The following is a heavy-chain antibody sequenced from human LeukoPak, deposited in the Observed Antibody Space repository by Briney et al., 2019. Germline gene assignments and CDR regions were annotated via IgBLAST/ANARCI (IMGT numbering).Heavy chain of an antibody. V-gene: IGHV1-8*03. D-gene: IGHD5-24*01. CDR2: MNPNSGNT. CDR1: GYTFTSYD. J-gene: IGHJ4*02. CDR3: AREGRWLQPYFDY. Sequence: GASVKVSCKASGYTFTSYDINWVRQATGQGLEWMGWMNPNSGNTGYAQKFQGRVTITADKSTSTAYMELSSLRSEDTAVYYCAREGRWLQPYFDYWGQGTLVTVSS.